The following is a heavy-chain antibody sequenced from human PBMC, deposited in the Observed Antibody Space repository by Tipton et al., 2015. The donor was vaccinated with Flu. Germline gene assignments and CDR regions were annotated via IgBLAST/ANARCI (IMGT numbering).Heavy chain of an antibody. CDR2: IYTSGST. D-gene: IGHD6-19*01. J-gene: IGHJ4*02. CDR1: GGSISSGSYY. V-gene: IGHV4-61*02. Sequence: LRLSCTVSGGSISSGSYYWSWIRQPAGKGLEWIGRIYTSGSTNYNPSLKSRVTISVDTSKNQFSLKLSSVTAADTAVYYCARGSAVAGFRGFDYWGQGTLVTVSS. CDR3: ARGSAVAGFRGFDY.